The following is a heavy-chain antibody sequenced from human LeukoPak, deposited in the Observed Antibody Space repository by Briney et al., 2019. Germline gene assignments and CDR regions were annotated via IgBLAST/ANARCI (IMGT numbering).Heavy chain of an antibody. CDR2: INPNSGGT. CDR1: GYTFTGYY. Sequence: ASVTVSCKASGYTFTGYYMHWVRPAPGQGLEWMGRINPNSGGTNYAQKFQGRVTMTRDTSISTAYMELSRLRSDDTAVYYCARGVSIAARREYNWFDPWGQGTLVTVSS. J-gene: IGHJ5*02. V-gene: IGHV1-2*06. D-gene: IGHD6-6*01. CDR3: ARGVSIAARREYNWFDP.